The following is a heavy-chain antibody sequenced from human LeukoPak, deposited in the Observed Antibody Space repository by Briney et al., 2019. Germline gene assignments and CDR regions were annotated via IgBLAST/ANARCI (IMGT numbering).Heavy chain of an antibody. D-gene: IGHD3-3*01. CDR3: ARVSIFGVVFPF. CDR1: GYTFTGYY. V-gene: IGHV1-2*02. Sequence: ASVKVSCKASGYTFTGYYMHWVRQAPGQGLEWMGWINPNSGGTNYAQKFQGRVTMTRDTSICTAYMELSRLRSDDTAVYYCARVSIFGVVFPFWGQGTLVTVSS. J-gene: IGHJ4*02. CDR2: INPNSGGT.